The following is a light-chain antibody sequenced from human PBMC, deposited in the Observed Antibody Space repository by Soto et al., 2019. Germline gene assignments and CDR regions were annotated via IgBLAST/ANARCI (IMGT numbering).Light chain of an antibody. Sequence: EVVMTQSPATLSVSPGEGVTLSCRASHGIGDTLAWYQQKPGQAPRLLISGASTSATGIPARFSGSVSGTEFTPPIISLQSEDFSVFYCQQYNNWPFSITFGQGTRLEIK. CDR3: QQYNNWPFSIT. CDR1: HGIGDT. J-gene: IGKJ5*01. V-gene: IGKV3-15*01. CDR2: GAS.